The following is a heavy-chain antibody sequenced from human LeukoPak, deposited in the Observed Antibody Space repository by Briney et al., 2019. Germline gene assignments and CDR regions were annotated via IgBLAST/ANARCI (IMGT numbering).Heavy chain of an antibody. CDR3: ARDHGDILTGYFDY. CDR2: IIPIFGTA. CDR1: GGTFSSYA. Sequence: GASVKVSCKASGGTFSSYATSWVRQAPGQGLEWMGGIIPIFGTANYAQKFQGRVTITAGESTSTAYMELSSLRSEDTAVYYCARDHGDILTGYFDYWGQGTLVTVSS. D-gene: IGHD3-9*01. J-gene: IGHJ4*02. V-gene: IGHV1-69*13.